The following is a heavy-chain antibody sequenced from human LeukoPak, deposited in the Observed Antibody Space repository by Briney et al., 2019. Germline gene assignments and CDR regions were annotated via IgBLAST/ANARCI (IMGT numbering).Heavy chain of an antibody. V-gene: IGHV3-21*01. Sequence: GGSLRLSCAASGFTFSSYSMNWVRQAPGKGLEWVSSISSSSSYIYYADSVKGRFTISRDNAKNSLYLQMNSLRAEDTAVYYCASDGYNHDGSLPKKFDYWGQGTLVTVSS. CDR2: ISSSSSYI. CDR1: GFTFSSYS. D-gene: IGHD5-24*01. J-gene: IGHJ4*02. CDR3: ASDGYNHDGSLPKKFDY.